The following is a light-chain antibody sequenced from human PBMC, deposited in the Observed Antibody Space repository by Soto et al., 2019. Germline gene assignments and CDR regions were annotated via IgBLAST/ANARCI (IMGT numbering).Light chain of an antibody. CDR3: QSYDRSLSGWV. CDR1: SSNIGADFG. Sequence: QPVLTQPPSVSGAPGQTITISCTGSSSNIGADFGVHWYQQLPGAAPKLVIFVNINRPSGVPDRFSGSKSGTSASLAITGLQAEDEADYYCQSYDRSLSGWVFGTGTKLTVL. CDR2: VNI. J-gene: IGLJ3*02. V-gene: IGLV1-40*01.